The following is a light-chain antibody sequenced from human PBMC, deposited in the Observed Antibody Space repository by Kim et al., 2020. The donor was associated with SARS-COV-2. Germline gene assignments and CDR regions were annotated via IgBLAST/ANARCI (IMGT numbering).Light chain of an antibody. CDR3: QQYNSYPLT. CDR1: QSISNW. J-gene: IGKJ4*01. V-gene: IGKV1-5*03. Sequence: TSVGDRVTITCRASQSISNWLAWYQQTPGKAPKLLIYKASTLESGVPSRFSGRGSGTEFTLTISSLQPDDFATYYCQQYNSYPLTFGGGTKVDIK. CDR2: KAS.